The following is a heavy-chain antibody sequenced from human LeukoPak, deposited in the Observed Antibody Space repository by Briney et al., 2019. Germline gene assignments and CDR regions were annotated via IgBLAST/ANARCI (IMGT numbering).Heavy chain of an antibody. CDR1: GYSFTSYW. J-gene: IGHJ4*02. Sequence: GEPLKISCKGSGYSFTSYWIGWVRQMPGKGLEWMGIIYPGDSDTRYSPSFQGQVTISADKSISTAYLQWSSLKASDTAMYYCARHGPQGSGWYYFDYWGQGTLVTVSS. CDR3: ARHGPQGSGWYYFDY. V-gene: IGHV5-51*01. D-gene: IGHD6-19*01. CDR2: IYPGDSDT.